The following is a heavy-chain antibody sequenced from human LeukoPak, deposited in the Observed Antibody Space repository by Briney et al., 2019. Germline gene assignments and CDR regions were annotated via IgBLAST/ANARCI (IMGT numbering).Heavy chain of an antibody. CDR2: IYYSGST. V-gene: IGHV4-39*01. CDR1: GGSISSSSYY. D-gene: IGHD1-26*01. Sequence: KPSETLSLTCTVSGGSISSSSYYWGWIRQPPGKGLEWIGSIYYSGSTYYNPSLKSRVTISVDTSKNQFSLKLSSVTAADTAVYYCARQTVGAITNDFDYWGQGTLVTVSS. CDR3: ARQTVGAITNDFDY. J-gene: IGHJ4*02.